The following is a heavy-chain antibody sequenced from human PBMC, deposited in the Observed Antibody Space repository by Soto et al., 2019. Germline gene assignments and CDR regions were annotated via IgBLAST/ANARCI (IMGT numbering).Heavy chain of an antibody. D-gene: IGHD3-16*01. CDR3: ARAVGPFDY. CDR1: GFTFSIYG. J-gene: IGHJ4*02. V-gene: IGHV3-33*01. CDR2: IWNDGSNK. Sequence: QVQLVESGGGVVQPGRSLRLSCAASGFTFSIYGMHWVRQAPGKGLEWVAVIWNDGSNKYYGDSVKGRFTISRDNSKNTLYLLMNSLRADDKAVYYCARAVGPFDYWGQGTLVTVSS.